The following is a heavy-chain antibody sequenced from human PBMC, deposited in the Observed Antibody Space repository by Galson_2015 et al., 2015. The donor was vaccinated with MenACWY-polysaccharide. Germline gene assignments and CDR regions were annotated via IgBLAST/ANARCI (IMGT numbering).Heavy chain of an antibody. CDR3: ARGITSSN. Sequence: SLRLSCAASGFTFNTHWMHWVRQAPGKGLMWVSRINRDGSNADYADSVKGRFTISRDNAKNTLFLQMNSLRADDTAVYYCARGITSSNWGQGTLVTVSS. CDR1: GFTFNTHW. CDR2: INRDGSNA. D-gene: IGHD6-6*01. V-gene: IGHV3-74*01. J-gene: IGHJ4*02.